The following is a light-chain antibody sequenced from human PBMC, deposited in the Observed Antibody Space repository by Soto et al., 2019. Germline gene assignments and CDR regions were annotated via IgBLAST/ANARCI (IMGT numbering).Light chain of an antibody. CDR2: GNS. CDR1: SSNIGAGYD. CDR3: AAGDDSLNGNYV. J-gene: IGLJ1*01. Sequence: QSVLAQPPSVSGAPGQRVTISCTGSSSNIGAGYDVHWYQQLPGTAPKLLIYGNSNRPSGVPDRFSGSKSGTSASLAITGLQAEDEAVYYCAAGDDSLNGNYVFGTGTKVTVL. V-gene: IGLV1-40*01.